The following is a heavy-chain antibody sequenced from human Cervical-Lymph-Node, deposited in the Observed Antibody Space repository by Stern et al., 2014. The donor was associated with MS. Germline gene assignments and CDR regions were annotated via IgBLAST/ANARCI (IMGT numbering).Heavy chain of an antibody. CDR1: GFTFSSYG. V-gene: IGHV3-33*01. CDR2: ISYDGSNK. Sequence: VQLVESGGGVVQPGRSLRLSCAASGFTFSSYGMHWVRQAPGKGLEWVAVISYDGSNKYYADSVKGRFTISRDNSKNTLYLQMNSLRAEDTAVYYCARDRDGYNLDYFDYWGQGTLVTVSS. CDR3: ARDRDGYNLDYFDY. D-gene: IGHD5-24*01. J-gene: IGHJ4*02.